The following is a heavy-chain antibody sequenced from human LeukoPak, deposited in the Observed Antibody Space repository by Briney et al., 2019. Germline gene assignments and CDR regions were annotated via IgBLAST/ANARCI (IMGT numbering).Heavy chain of an antibody. V-gene: IGHV1-46*01. CDR3: ARGLGIVVVPAAPYYFDY. J-gene: IGHJ4*02. D-gene: IGHD2-2*01. CDR2: INPSGGST. Sequence: ASVKVSCKASGYTFTSYYMHWVRQAPGQGLEWMGIINPSGGSTSYAQKFQGRVTMTRDTSTSTVYMELSSLRSEDTAVYYCARGLGIVVVPAAPYYFDYWGQGTLATVSS. CDR1: GYTFTSYY.